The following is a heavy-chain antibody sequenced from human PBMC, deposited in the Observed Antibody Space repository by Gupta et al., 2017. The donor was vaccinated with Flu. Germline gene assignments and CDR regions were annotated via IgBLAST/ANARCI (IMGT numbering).Heavy chain of an antibody. D-gene: IGHD6-6*01. V-gene: IGHV7-4-1*02. Sequence: NWLRQAPGQGLEWMGWINTNTGNPTYAQGSTGRFFFSLDTSVSTAYLQISSLKAEDTAVYYCARDLGYSSSDYWGQGTLVTVSS. CDR3: ARDLGYSSSDY. J-gene: IGHJ4*02. CDR2: INTNTGNP.